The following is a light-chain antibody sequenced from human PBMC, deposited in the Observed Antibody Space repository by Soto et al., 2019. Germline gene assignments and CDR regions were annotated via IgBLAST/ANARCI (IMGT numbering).Light chain of an antibody. Sequence: EIVLTQSPGTLSLSPGERATLSCRASQSVGSTYLAWYQQRPGQAPRLLLYGASSRATGIPDRFDGSGSGTDFTLTINRLEPEDFAVYYCQLYGISPHFGQGTRLETK. CDR1: QSVGSTY. J-gene: IGKJ5*01. V-gene: IGKV3-20*01. CDR2: GAS. CDR3: QLYGISPH.